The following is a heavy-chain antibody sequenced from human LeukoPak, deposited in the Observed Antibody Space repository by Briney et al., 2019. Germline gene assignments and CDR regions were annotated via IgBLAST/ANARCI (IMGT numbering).Heavy chain of an antibody. CDR1: GGSFSASY. CDR3: ARVVGAITAWFDP. D-gene: IGHD1-26*01. J-gene: IGHJ5*02. Sequence: SETLSLTCAIYGGSFSASYWSWIRQPPGKGLEWIGEVNHSGSTNYNPSLKSRVTISEDTSKNQFFLKLTSVTAADTAVYYCARVVGAITAWFDPWGQGTLVTVSS. CDR2: VNHSGST. V-gene: IGHV4-34*01.